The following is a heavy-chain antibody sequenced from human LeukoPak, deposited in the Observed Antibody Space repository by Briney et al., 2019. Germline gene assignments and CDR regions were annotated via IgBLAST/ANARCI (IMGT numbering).Heavy chain of an antibody. J-gene: IGHJ6*04. D-gene: IGHD1-14*01. V-gene: IGHV3-74*01. Sequence: GGALILSCACSRLTFSDHRMHWLRQAPGKGLVWLYSEGSRISYSDSVKGRFTISRDSGKNILYLQMNSRRAEGTAVYYCARGRYYAMEVWGEGATVIVSS. CDR2: SEGSRI. CDR1: RLTFSDHR. CDR3: ARGRYYAMEV.